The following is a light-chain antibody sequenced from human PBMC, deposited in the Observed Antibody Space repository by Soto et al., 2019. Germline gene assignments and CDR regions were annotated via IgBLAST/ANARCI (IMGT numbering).Light chain of an antibody. J-gene: IGKJ3*01. V-gene: IGKV1-33*01. CDR2: DAS. Sequence: DIQMTQSPSSLSASVGDRVTITCQASQDISNYLKWYQQKPGKAPKLLIYDASNLETGVPSRFSGSGSGTDFTFTISSLQHEDIATYYCQQYDNLLPFTFGPGTKVDIK. CDR3: QQYDNLLPFT. CDR1: QDISNY.